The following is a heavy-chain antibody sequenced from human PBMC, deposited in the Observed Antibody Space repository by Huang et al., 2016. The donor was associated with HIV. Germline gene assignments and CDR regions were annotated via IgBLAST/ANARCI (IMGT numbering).Heavy chain of an antibody. Sequence: QVHLQQWGAGLLKSAETLSLTCAVYGGSLSGYYWSWLRQTPEKGLEWIGELNHPGSPNYNPSLKSRVSISMDVSKKQCSLKLRSISDADTAVYFCARDATKNPRGWFDPWGQGTLVTVSS. CDR3: ARDATKNPRGWFDP. CDR2: LNHPGSP. J-gene: IGHJ5*02. D-gene: IGHD3-10*01. CDR1: GGSLSGYY. V-gene: IGHV4-34*02.